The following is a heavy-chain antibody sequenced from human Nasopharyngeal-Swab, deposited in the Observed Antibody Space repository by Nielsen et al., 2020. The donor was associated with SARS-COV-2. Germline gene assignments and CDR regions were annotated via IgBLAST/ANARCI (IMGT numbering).Heavy chain of an antibody. CDR3: ARWGYSSTADY. V-gene: IGHV4-4*08. Sequence: SETLSLTCTVSGGSISSYYWSWIRQPPGKGLEWIGRMYTSGSTTYNPSLKSRVTISVDTSKNQFSLKLSSVTAADTAVYYCARWGYSSTADYWGQGTLVTVSS. D-gene: IGHD6-13*01. J-gene: IGHJ4*02. CDR1: GGSISSYY. CDR2: MYTSGST.